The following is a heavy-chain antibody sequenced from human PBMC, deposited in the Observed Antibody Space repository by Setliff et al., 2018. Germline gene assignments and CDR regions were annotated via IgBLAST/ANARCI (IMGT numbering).Heavy chain of an antibody. V-gene: IGHV4-61*02. Sequence: SETLSLTCTVSGDSISSGGYHWSWIRKPAGKGLEWIGRIHPSGSTNYNPSLKIRVTISVDTSKNQFSLKVSSVTAADTAVYYCARTTGSTHNWLDPWGPGTLVTVSS. CDR2: IHPSGST. CDR1: GDSISSGGYH. D-gene: IGHD1-1*01. J-gene: IGHJ5*02. CDR3: ARTTGSTHNWLDP.